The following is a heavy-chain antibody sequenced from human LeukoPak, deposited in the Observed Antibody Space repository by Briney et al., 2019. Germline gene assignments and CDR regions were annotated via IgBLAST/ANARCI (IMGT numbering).Heavy chain of an antibody. CDR3: ARAFHDYGDYGLDY. V-gene: IGHV4-31*03. J-gene: IGHJ4*02. D-gene: IGHD4-17*01. CDR1: GDSISSSPYY. CDR2: IYYSGST. Sequence: PSETLSLTCTVSGDSISSSPYYWSWIRQHPGKGLEWIGYIYYSGSTYYNPSLKSRVTISVDTSKNQFSLKLSSVTAADTAVYYCARAFHDYGDYGLDYWGQGTLVTVSS.